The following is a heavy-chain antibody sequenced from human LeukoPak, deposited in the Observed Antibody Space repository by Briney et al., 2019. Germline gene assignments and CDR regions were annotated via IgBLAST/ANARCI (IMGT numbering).Heavy chain of an antibody. CDR1: GFTFSSYS. CDR2: ISSSSSYI. J-gene: IGHJ4*02. Sequence: PGGSLRLSCAASGFTFSSYSMNWVRQAPGKGLEWVSSISSSSSYIYSADSVKGRFTISRDNAKNSLYLQMNSLRAEDTAVYYCARQVPPSRYCSSTSCGGDYWGQGTLVTVSS. CDR3: ARQVPPSRYCSSTSCGGDY. D-gene: IGHD2-2*01. V-gene: IGHV3-21*01.